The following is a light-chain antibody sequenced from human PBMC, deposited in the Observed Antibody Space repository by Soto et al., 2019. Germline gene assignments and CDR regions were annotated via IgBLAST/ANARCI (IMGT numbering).Light chain of an antibody. CDR3: QQRSTWLYT. CDR2: DAS. Sequence: EILLAQSPATLSLSPGERATLSCKASQDVSIFLAWYQQKPGQAPRLLIHDASNRATGVPARFSDSGSGRDFTLNITSLEPAGFAGYDCQQRSTWLYTFGQGTKLEV. J-gene: IGKJ2*01. V-gene: IGKV3-11*02. CDR1: QDVSIF.